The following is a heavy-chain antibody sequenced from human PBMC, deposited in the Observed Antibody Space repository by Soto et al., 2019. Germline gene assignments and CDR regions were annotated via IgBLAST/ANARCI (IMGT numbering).Heavy chain of an antibody. CDR1: GFTFSSYA. Sequence: GALRLSCAASGFTFSSYAMHWVRQAPGKGLEWVAVISYDGSNKYYADSVKGRFTISRDNSKNTLYLQMNSLRAEDTAVYYCARSRAARYYYYGMDVWGQGTTVTVSS. D-gene: IGHD6-6*01. CDR3: ARSRAARYYYYGMDV. CDR2: ISYDGSNK. V-gene: IGHV3-30-3*01. J-gene: IGHJ6*02.